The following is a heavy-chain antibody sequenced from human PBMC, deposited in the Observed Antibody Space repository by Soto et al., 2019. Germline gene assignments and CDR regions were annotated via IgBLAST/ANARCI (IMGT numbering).Heavy chain of an antibody. CDR3: ARESGGATATLDYYYFYMAV. CDR1: GDSFNYYY. CDR2: INPNGGVT. V-gene: IGHV1-2*04. D-gene: IGHD5-12*01. J-gene: IGHJ6*03. Sequence: QVQLVQSGAEVRKPGASVTVSCRSSGDSFNYYYIHWVRHAPGQGFGWMGWINPNGGVTKYAQKFQGWVSMTRDTSIRTVYMQLSRLRSDDTAVYYCARESGGATATLDYYYFYMAVWGTGTTVTVSS.